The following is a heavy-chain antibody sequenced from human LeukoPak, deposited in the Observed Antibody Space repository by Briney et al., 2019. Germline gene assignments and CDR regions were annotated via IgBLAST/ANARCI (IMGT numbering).Heavy chain of an antibody. D-gene: IGHD3-22*01. CDR1: GFTFSSYA. J-gene: IGHJ4*02. CDR3: AKDMGGDYDSSGYYSNYFDY. V-gene: IGHV3-23*01. Sequence: GGSLRLSCQFSGFTFSSYAMSWVRQAPGKGLEWVSAISGSGGSTYYADSVKGRFTISRDNSKNTLYLQMNSLRAEDTAVYYCAKDMGGDYDSSGYYSNYFDYWGQGTLVTVSS. CDR2: ISGSGGST.